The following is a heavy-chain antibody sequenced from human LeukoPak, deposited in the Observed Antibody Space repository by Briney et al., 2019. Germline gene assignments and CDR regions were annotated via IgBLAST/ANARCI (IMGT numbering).Heavy chain of an antibody. CDR1: GGSISSGSYY. CDR2: IYTSGST. D-gene: IGHD3-3*01. V-gene: IGHV4-61*02. CDR3: ARAHTIFGVVTLNWFDP. Sequence: PSQTLSLTCTVSGGSISSGSYYWSWIRQPAGKGLEWIGRIYTSGSTNYNPSLKSRVTISVDTSKNQFSLKLSSVTAADTAVYYCARAHTIFGVVTLNWFDPWGQGTLVTVSS. J-gene: IGHJ5*02.